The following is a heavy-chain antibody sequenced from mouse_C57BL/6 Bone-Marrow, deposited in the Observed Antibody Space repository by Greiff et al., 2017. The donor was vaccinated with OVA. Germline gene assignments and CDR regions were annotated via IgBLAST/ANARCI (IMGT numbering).Heavy chain of an antibody. CDR1: GYTFTSYW. Sequence: VQLKESGTVLARPGASVKMSCKTSGYTFTSYWMHWVKQRPGQGLEWIGASYPGNSDTSYNQKFKGKAKLTAATSANTAYMELSRLTNEECAVYNSSVCNGSSCIEDGGQGTTLTGSS. V-gene: IGHV1-5*01. J-gene: IGHJ2*01. CDR2: SYPGNSDT. CDR3: SVCNGSSCIED. D-gene: IGHD1-1*01.